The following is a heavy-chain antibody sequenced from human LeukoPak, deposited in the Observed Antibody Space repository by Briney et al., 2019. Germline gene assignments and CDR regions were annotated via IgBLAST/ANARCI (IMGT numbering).Heavy chain of an antibody. D-gene: IGHD4-17*01. Sequence: GGSLRLSCAASGFTFDDYAMHWVRQAPGKCLEWVSGISWNSGSIVYADSVKGRFTISRDNAKNSLYLQTNSLRAEDTALYYCAKDIVGSKATVTTGADYWGQGTLVTVSS. CDR1: GFTFDDYA. J-gene: IGHJ4*02. V-gene: IGHV3-9*01. CDR2: ISWNSGSI. CDR3: AKDIVGSKATVTTGADY.